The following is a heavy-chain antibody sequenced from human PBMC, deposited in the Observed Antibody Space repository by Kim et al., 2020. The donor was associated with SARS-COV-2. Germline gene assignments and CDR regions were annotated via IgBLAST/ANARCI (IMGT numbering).Heavy chain of an antibody. D-gene: IGHD4-17*01. V-gene: IGHV3-9*01. CDR3: AKDETNDYGGNSDLDY. J-gene: IGHJ4*02. Sequence: MKGRFTISRDNAKNSLYLQMNGLRAEDTALYYCAKDETNDYGGNSDLDYWGQGTLVTVSS.